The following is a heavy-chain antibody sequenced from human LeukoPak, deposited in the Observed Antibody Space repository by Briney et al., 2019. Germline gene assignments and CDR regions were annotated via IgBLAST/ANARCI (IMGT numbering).Heavy chain of an antibody. V-gene: IGHV4-39*06. CDR2: IDYSRST. J-gene: IGHJ3*02. CDR1: GGSISISSYC. Sequence: PSATQSLTWTVSGGSISISSYCWGWMRQPPGKGLEWIGSIDYSRSTNYNSSVKSPVTVAIDASKNQFALKLSSVTAADTAVYYCARDGIPFGVNAFDIWGQGTMVTVSS. CDR3: ARDGIPFGVNAFDI. D-gene: IGHD3-10*01.